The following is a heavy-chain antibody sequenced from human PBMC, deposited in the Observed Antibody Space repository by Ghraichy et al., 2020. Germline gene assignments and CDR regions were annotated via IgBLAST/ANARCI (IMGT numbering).Heavy chain of an antibody. V-gene: IGHV4-59*01. CDR1: GASITRDH. J-gene: IGHJ6*03. CDR3: ARVPTGDHSVRESNDYHMDV. CDR2: VSYSGHT. Sequence: SETLSLTCSVSGASITRDHWIWVRQPPGKGLEWIGYVSYSGHTNYNPSLRSRVTILKDTSKNQFSLKLTSVSAADTAVYYCARVPTGDHSVRESNDYHMDVWGNGTTVTVSS. D-gene: IGHD4-11*01.